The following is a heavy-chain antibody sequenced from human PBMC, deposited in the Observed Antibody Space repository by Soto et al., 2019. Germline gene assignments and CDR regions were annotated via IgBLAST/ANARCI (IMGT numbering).Heavy chain of an antibody. CDR3: TRIWDVAAGTDFAAY. CDR1: GFTFGDYA. V-gene: IGHV3-49*03. Sequence: HPGGSLRLSCTASGFTFGDYAMSWFRQAPGKGLEWVGFIRSKAYGGTTEYAASVKGRFTISRDDSKSIAYLQMNSLKTEDTAVYYCTRIWDVAAGTDFAAYWGQVTLVTVPQ. J-gene: IGHJ4*02. CDR2: IRSKAYGGTT. D-gene: IGHD6-13*01.